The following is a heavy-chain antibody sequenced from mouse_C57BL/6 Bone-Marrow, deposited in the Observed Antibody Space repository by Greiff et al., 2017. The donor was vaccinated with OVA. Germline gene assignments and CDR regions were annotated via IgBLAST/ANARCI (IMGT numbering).Heavy chain of an antibody. D-gene: IGHD2-1*01. Sequence: VKLVESGPGLVAPSQSLSITCTVSGFSLTSYGVSWVRQPPGKGLEWLGVIWGDGSTNYHSALISRLSISKDNSKSQVFLKLNSRQTDDTATYYCAKPGGGNRWFAYWGQGTLVTVSA. J-gene: IGHJ3*01. CDR3: AKPGGGNRWFAY. CDR1: GFSLTSYG. V-gene: IGHV2-3*01. CDR2: IWGDGST.